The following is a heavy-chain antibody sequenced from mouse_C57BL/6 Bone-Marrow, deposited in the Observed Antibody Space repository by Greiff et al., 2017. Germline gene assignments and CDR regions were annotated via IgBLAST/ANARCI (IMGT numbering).Heavy chain of an antibody. CDR1: GYTFTSYD. J-gene: IGHJ1*03. Sequence: VKLQQSGPELVKPGASVKLSCKASGYTFTSYDINWVKQRPGQGLEWIGWIYPRDGSTKYNEKFKGKATLTVDTSSSTAYMELHSLTSEDSAVYFCARWSLYYYGSSYEYFDVWGTGTTVTVSS. V-gene: IGHV1-85*01. D-gene: IGHD1-1*01. CDR2: IYPRDGST. CDR3: ARWSLYYYGSSYEYFDV.